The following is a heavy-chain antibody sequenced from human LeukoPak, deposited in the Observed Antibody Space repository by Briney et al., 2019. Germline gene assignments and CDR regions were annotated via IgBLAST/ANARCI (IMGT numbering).Heavy chain of an antibody. Sequence: SETLSLTCAVYGGSSSGYYWSWIRQPPGKGLEWIGEINHSGSTNYNPSLKSRVTISVDTSKNRFSLKLTSVTAADTAVYYCASGLWFGELLLWGQGTLVSVSS. CDR3: ASGLWFGELLL. CDR1: GGSSSGYY. D-gene: IGHD3-10*01. V-gene: IGHV4-34*01. CDR2: INHSGST. J-gene: IGHJ4*02.